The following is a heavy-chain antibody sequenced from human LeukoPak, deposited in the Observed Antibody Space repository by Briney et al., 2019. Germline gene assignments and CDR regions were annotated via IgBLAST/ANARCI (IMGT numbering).Heavy chain of an antibody. D-gene: IGHD3-9*01. V-gene: IGHV3-23*01. CDR1: GFTFRTYA. CDR3: AKGDDILTGYLSYFDY. Sequence: PGGSLRLSCAASGFTFRTYAMNWVRQAPGKGLEWASGISGSGDNTYYADSVKGRFTISRDNSKNTLYLQMNSLRAEDTAVYYCAKGDDILTGYLSYFDYWGQGTLVTVSP. J-gene: IGHJ4*02. CDR2: ISGSGDNT.